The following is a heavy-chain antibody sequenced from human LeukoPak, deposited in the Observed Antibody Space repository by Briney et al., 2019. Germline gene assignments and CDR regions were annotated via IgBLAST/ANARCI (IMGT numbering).Heavy chain of an antibody. D-gene: IGHD2-2*01. V-gene: IGHV1-8*02. CDR2: MNPNTGQT. CDR3: ARRGGQLLEFDY. CDR1: GGTFSSYA. Sequence: GASVKVSCKASGGTFSSYAINWVRQATGQGLEWMGWMNPNTGQTGYVQKFQGRVTMTRNTSITTAYMELTSLTSEDTAVYYCARRGGQLLEFDYWGQGTLVTVSS. J-gene: IGHJ4*02.